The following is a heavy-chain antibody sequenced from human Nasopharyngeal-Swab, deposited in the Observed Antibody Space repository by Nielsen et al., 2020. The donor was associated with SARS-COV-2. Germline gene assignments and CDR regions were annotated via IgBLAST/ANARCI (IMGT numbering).Heavy chain of an antibody. CDR3: ARLHYYYMDF. D-gene: IGHD4-11*01. Sequence: GGSLRLSCVASGFTFSSYAMNWVRQAPGKGLEWVSAISRTYSTYYADSVRGRFTVSRDNSKNTVYLQLSSLGAEDTAVYYCARLHYYYMDFWGKGTTLTVSS. V-gene: IGHV3-23*01. CDR1: GFTFSSYA. J-gene: IGHJ6*03. CDR2: ISRTYST.